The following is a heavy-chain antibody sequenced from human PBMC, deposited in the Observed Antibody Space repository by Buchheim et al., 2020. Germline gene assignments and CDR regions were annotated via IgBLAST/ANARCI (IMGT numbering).Heavy chain of an antibody. CDR2: ISYDGADE. J-gene: IGHJ6*04. CDR3: AKDRYSRSALFNMDV. V-gene: IGHV3-30*18. Sequence: VELVESGGGVVQPGRSLRLSCVASGFNFGGYGIHWVRQTPGKGLEWVAVISYDGADEYYVDSVKGRFTISRDNSKRTGYLQMNSLRPEDTAVYYCAKDRYSRSALFNMDVWGKGT. CDR1: GFNFGGYG. D-gene: IGHD6-6*01.